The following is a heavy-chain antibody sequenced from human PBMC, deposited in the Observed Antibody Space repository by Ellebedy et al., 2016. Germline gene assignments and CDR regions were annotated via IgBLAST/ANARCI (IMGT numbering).Heavy chain of an antibody. Sequence: GGSLRLSXTASGFNFNTFFMTWIRRAPGKGLEWVATISGAGYTTFFADSVKGRFTISRDNSKNTLYLQMNNLRVDDTALYYCRQGHYFDQWGQGALVTVSS. CDR1: GFNFNTFF. CDR3: RQGHYFDQ. V-gene: IGHV3-23*01. J-gene: IGHJ4*02. CDR2: ISGAGYTT.